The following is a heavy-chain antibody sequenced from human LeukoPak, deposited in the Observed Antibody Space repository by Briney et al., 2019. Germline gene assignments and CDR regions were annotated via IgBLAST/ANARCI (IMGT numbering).Heavy chain of an antibody. V-gene: IGHV4-34*01. D-gene: IGHD5-24*01. CDR2: INHSGST. CDR1: GGSFSGYY. J-gene: IGHJ3*02. Sequence: SETLSLTCAVYGGSFSGYYWSWIRQPPGKGLEWIGEINHSGSTNYNPSLKSRVTISVDTSKNQFSLKLSSVTAADTAVYYCARGRGRWLQFNAFDIRGQGTMVTVSS. CDR3: ARGRGRWLQFNAFDI.